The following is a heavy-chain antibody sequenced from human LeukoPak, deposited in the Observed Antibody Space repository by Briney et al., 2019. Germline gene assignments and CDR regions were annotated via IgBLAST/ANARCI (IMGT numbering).Heavy chain of an antibody. J-gene: IGHJ4*02. CDR2: IYPGDSDT. CDR1: GYSFTNYW. V-gene: IGHV5-51*01. D-gene: IGHD5-18*01. CDR3: ARRHKRGAYSYGVDY. Sequence: GESLKISSKGSGYSFTNYWIAWVRQMPGKGLEWMGIIYPGDSDTRYSPSFQGQVTISADKSISTAYLQWNSLKASDTAMYYCARRHKRGAYSYGVDYWGQGTLVTVSS.